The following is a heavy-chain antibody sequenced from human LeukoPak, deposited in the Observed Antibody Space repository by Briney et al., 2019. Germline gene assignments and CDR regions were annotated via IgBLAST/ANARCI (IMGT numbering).Heavy chain of an antibody. J-gene: IGHJ6*03. Sequence: PSETLSLTCTVSGGSISSYYWSWIRQPPGKGLEWVGYIYYSGSTNYNPSLKSRVTISVDTSKNQFSLKLSSVTAADTAVYYCARVGARTGTPYYYYYMDVWGKGTTVTVSS. CDR1: GGSISSYY. V-gene: IGHV4-59*01. CDR3: ARVGARTGTPYYYYYMDV. D-gene: IGHD1-7*01. CDR2: IYYSGST.